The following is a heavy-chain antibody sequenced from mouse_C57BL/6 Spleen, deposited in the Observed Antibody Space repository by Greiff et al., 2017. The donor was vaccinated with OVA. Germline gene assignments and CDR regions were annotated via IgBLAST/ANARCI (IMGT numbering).Heavy chain of an antibody. J-gene: IGHJ3*01. V-gene: IGHV1-82*01. Sequence: QVQLQQSGPELVKPGASVKISCKASGYAFSSSWMNWVKQRPGKGLEWIGRIYPGDGDTNYNGKFKGKATLTADKSSSTAYMQLSSLTSEDSAVYFCARGAYDGYYAYWVQGTLVTVSA. D-gene: IGHD2-3*01. CDR2: IYPGDGDT. CDR1: GYAFSSSW. CDR3: ARGAYDGYYAY.